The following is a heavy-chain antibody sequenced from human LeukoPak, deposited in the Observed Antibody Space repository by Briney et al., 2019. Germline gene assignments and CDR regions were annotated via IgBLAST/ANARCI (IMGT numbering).Heavy chain of an antibody. CDR3: ARERPASGAYYFDY. V-gene: IGHV1-18*01. J-gene: IGHJ4*02. CDR1: GYTFTSYG. CDR2: ISTYNGNT. D-gene: IGHD2-2*01. Sequence: ASVKVSCKASGYTFTSYGISWVRQAPGQGLEWMGWISTYNGNTNYAQKLQGRVTTTTDTSTSTAYMEVRSLRSDDTAVYYCARERPASGAYYFDYWGQGTLVTVSS.